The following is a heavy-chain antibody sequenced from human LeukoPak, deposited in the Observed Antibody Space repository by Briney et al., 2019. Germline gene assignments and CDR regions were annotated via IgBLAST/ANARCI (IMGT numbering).Heavy chain of an antibody. CDR3: AKVAVTGYNWFDP. J-gene: IGHJ5*02. D-gene: IGHD2-21*02. CDR1: GGSISSYY. Sequence: SETLSLTCTVSGGSISSYYWSWIRQPAGKGLEWIGRIYSTGSTNYNPSFQIRVTMSLDTSKRQFSLKLSSVTAADTAVYYCAKVAVTGYNWFDPWGQGTLVTVSS. V-gene: IGHV4-4*07. CDR2: IYSTGST.